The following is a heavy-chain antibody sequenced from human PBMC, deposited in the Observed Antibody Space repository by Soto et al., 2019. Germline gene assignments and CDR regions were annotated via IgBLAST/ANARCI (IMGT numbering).Heavy chain of an antibody. CDR2: ISGSGELT. J-gene: IGHJ5*02. CDR3: XXXXDCTSTSCRGAFDP. CDR1: GFMFSSYA. Sequence: EVQLLESGGGLVQPGGSLRLSCAASGFMFSSYAMTWIRQAPGKGLEWVSTISGSGELTYFADSVKGRCTISRDNSKNXXXXXXXXXXXXXTAVYYXXXXXDCTSTSCRGAFDPWGQGTLVTVSS. D-gene: IGHD2-2*01. V-gene: IGHV3-23*01.